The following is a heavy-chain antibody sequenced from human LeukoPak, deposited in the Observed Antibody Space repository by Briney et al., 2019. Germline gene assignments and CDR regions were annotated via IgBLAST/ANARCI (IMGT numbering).Heavy chain of an antibody. CDR3: ARDWPTIAAAGTIPEYFQH. D-gene: IGHD6-13*01. CDR2: ISSSSSYI. J-gene: IGHJ1*01. V-gene: IGHV3-21*01. CDR1: GFTFSRYS. Sequence: GGSLRLSCAASGFTFSRYSMNWVRQAPGEGLEWVSSISSSSSYIYYADSVRGRFTISRNNAKTSLYLQLNSLRAEDTAVYYCARDWPTIAAAGTIPEYFQHWGQGTLVTVSS.